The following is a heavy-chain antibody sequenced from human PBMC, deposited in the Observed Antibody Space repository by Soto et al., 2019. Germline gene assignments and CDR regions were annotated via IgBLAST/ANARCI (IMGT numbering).Heavy chain of an antibody. CDR3: ARLRPGSGYAFDI. CDR2: IYYSGST. CDR1: GGSISSSSYY. Sequence: SETLSLTCTVSGGSISSSSYYWGWIRQPPGKGLEWIGSIYYSGSTYYNPSLKSRVTISVDTSKNQFSLKLSSVTAADTAVYYCARLRPGSGYAFDIWGQGTMVTVSS. D-gene: IGHD6-19*01. J-gene: IGHJ3*02. V-gene: IGHV4-39*01.